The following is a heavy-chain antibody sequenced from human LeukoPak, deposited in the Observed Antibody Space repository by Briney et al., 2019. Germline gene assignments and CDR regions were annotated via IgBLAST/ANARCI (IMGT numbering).Heavy chain of an antibody. V-gene: IGHV4-39*01. CDR2: IYYSGNT. J-gene: IGHJ4*02. D-gene: IGHD6-19*01. CDR1: GGSIISSSYY. CDR3: ARQGPYSSGWYPQFDY. Sequence: SETLSLTCTVSGGSIISSSYYWGWIRQPPGKGLEWIGSIYYSGNTYYNPSLKSRVTIFVDTSKNQFSLRLSSVTAADTAVYYCARQGPYSSGWYPQFDYWGQGTLVTVSS.